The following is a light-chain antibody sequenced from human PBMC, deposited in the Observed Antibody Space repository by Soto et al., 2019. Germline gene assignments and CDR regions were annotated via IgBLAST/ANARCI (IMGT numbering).Light chain of an antibody. Sequence: DIQMTQSPSSLSASVGDTVTITCRASQSVSSRLSWYQQKPGKAPTLLIYAATRLQSGVPSRFSASRSGTHFTLTINGLQPADFANYYCQQSHSRVTFGQGTKVDIK. J-gene: IGKJ1*01. CDR2: AAT. CDR1: QSVSSR. CDR3: QQSHSRVT. V-gene: IGKV1-39*01.